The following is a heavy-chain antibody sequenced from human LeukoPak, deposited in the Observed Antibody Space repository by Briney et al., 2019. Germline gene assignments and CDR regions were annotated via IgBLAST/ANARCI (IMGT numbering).Heavy chain of an antibody. CDR2: IYYSGST. CDR1: GGSTSSATYY. CDR3: ARDGRAGSLFAY. J-gene: IGHJ4*02. Sequence: SETLSLTCTVSGGSTSSATYYWGWIRQPPGKDLEWIGSIYYSGSTYYNPSLKSRVTISVDTSKDQFSLKLSSVTAADTAIYYCARDGRAGSLFAYWGQGTLVTVSS. D-gene: IGHD6-19*01. V-gene: IGHV4-39*07.